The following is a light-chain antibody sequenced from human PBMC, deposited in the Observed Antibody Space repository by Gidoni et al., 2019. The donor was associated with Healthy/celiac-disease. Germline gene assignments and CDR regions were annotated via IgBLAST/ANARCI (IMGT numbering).Light chain of an antibody. CDR2: GAS. CDR1: QSVSSN. J-gene: IGKJ2*01. Sequence: EIVMTQSPATLSVSPGERATLSCRASQSVSSNLAWYQQKPGQAPRLLIYGASTRATGIPARFSGSGSGTEFTLTISSLQSEDFAVYCCQQYNNWAPGTFXXXTKLEIK. CDR3: QQYNNWAPGT. V-gene: IGKV3-15*01.